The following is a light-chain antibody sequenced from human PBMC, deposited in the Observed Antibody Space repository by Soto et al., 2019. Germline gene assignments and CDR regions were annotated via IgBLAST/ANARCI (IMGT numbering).Light chain of an antibody. CDR3: CSYAGLSTEV. V-gene: IGLV2-23*01. J-gene: IGLJ1*01. Sequence: QSALTQPASGSGSPGQSITISCTGNSSDVGSYNLVSWYQQHPGKAPKLMIYEGSKRPSGVSNRFSGSKSGNTASLTISGLQAEDEADYYCCSYAGLSTEVFGTGTKGTVL. CDR1: SSDVGSYNL. CDR2: EGS.